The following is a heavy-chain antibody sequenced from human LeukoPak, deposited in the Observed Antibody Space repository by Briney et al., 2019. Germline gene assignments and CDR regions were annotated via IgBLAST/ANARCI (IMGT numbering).Heavy chain of an antibody. CDR1: GASISNYY. D-gene: IGHD1-26*01. CDR2: IYNRGSP. V-gene: IGHV4-59*01. CDR3: ARGPKYSGSYYIDY. J-gene: IGHJ4*02. Sequence: SETLSLTCTVSGASISNYYWSWIRQPPGKGLEWIGYIYNRGSPNFNPSLKSRVTIAVDTPKNQVSLKLSSVTAADTAVYYCARGPKYSGSYYIDYWGQGTLVTVSS.